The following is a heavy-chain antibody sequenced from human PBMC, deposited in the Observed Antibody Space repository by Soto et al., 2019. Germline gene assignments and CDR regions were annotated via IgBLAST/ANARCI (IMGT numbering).Heavy chain of an antibody. Sequence: ASVKVWCKASGYTLTSYGIHWVRQAPGQRLEWTGWINAGNGNTKYSEKFQGRVTITRDTSASTAYLELSSLRSEDTAVYYCARDPNDSSAYYHHYYYGMDVWGQGTTVTVSS. CDR1: GYTLTSYG. V-gene: IGHV1-3*01. D-gene: IGHD3-22*01. CDR2: INAGNGNT. J-gene: IGHJ6*02. CDR3: ARDPNDSSAYYHHYYYGMDV.